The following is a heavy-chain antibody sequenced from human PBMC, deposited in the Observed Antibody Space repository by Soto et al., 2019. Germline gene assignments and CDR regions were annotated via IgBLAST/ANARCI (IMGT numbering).Heavy chain of an antibody. CDR3: AREDSSSRYFDY. D-gene: IGHD6-13*01. V-gene: IGHV3-74*01. CDR1: GFTFSSYW. J-gene: IGHJ4*02. Sequence: EVQLVESGGGLVQPGGSLSLSCAASGFTFSSYWMHWVRQAPGKGLVWVSRVTSAGGSTTYADSVKGRFTISRDNAKNTLYLQMNSLRAEDTAVYYCAREDSSSRYFDYWGQGTLVTVSS. CDR2: VTSAGGST.